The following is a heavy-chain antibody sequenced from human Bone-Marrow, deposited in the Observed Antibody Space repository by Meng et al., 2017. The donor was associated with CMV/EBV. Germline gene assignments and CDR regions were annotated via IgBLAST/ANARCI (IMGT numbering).Heavy chain of an antibody. D-gene: IGHD3-22*01. J-gene: IGHJ3*02. CDR2: IYYSGST. Sequence: SETLSLTCTVSGGSINSYYWSWIRQPPGKGLEWIGYIYYSGSTDYNPSLKSRVTISADTSKNQFSLKLSSVTAADTAVYYCARALEYMILAFDIWGQGTMVTFSS. CDR3: ARALEYMILAFDI. CDR1: GGSINSYY. V-gene: IGHV4-59*01.